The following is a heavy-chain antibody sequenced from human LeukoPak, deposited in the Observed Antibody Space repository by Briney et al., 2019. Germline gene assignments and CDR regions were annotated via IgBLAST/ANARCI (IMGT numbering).Heavy chain of an antibody. V-gene: IGHV3-53*01. CDR3: AKTAGIAAAADFDY. D-gene: IGHD6-13*01. CDR2: IYSGGST. J-gene: IGHJ4*02. CDR1: GFTVSSNY. Sequence: GGSLRLSCAASGFTVSSNYMSWVRQAPGKGLEWVSIIYSGGSTFYADSVKGRFTISRDNSKNTLYLQMNSLRAEDTAVYYCAKTAGIAAAADFDYWGQGTLVTVSS.